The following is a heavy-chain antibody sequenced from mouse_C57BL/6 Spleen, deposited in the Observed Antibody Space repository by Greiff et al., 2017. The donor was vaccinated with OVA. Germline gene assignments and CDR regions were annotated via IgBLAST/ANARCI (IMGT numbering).Heavy chain of an antibody. CDR2: IDPSDSYT. D-gene: IGHD1-1*01. Sequence: QDQLQQPGAELVKPGASVKLSCKASGYTFTSYWMQWVKQRPGQGLEWIGEIDPSDSYTNYNQKFKGKATLTVDTSSSTAYMQLSSLTSEDSAVYYCARDTTVVGFDYWGQGTTLTVSS. CDR1: GYTFTSYW. CDR3: ARDTTVVGFDY. J-gene: IGHJ2*01. V-gene: IGHV1-50*01.